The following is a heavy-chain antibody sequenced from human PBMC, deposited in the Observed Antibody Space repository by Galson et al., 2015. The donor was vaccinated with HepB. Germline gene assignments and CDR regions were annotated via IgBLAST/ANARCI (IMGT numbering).Heavy chain of an antibody. Sequence: SLRLSCAASGFIVSTNYMSWVRQAPEKGLEWASTMYSGGTIYYADSVRGRFTISRDNSKNTLYLQMNSLRTDDTAVYYCARGSMATMSDYWGQGTLVTVSS. CDR1: GFIVSTNY. J-gene: IGHJ4*02. CDR3: ARGSMATMSDY. D-gene: IGHD5-12*01. CDR2: MYSGGTI. V-gene: IGHV3-66*02.